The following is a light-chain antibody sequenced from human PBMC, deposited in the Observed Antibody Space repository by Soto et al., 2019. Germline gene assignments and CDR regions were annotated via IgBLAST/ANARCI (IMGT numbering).Light chain of an antibody. Sequence: QSALTQSASVSGSPGQSITISCTGTSSDVGSYNLVSWYQQHPGKVPQLMIYEGSKRPSGVSNRFSGSKSGNTASLTISGLQAEDEADYYCCSYARGSTYVFGTGTKLTVL. V-gene: IGLV2-23*01. J-gene: IGLJ1*01. CDR1: SSDVGSYNL. CDR2: EGS. CDR3: CSYARGSTYV.